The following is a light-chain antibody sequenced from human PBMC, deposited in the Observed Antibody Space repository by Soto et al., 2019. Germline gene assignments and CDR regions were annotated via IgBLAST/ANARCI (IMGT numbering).Light chain of an antibody. J-gene: IGKJ3*01. CDR2: AAS. CDR1: QGLNSN. V-gene: IGKV1D-13*01. CDR3: KQSSNYFT. Sequence: AIQLTQSPSSLSASVGDRVTITCRASQGLNSNLAWYQQKPGKAPKLLMYAASTLQKGVPSRFSGNGSGTDFTLTISSLQPEDFATYYCKQSSNYFTFGPGTKVDI.